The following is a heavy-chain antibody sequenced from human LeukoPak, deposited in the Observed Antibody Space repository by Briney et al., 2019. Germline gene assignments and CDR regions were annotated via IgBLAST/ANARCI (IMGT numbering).Heavy chain of an antibody. Sequence: GGSLRLSCAASGFTLSTYWMNWVRQAPGKGLEWVASIKPDGGAKYYVDSVKGRFTISKDNAKKSLYLQMNSLRVEDTAMYYCGRDPDYWGQGTLVTVSS. CDR3: GRDPDY. J-gene: IGHJ4*02. CDR1: GFTLSTYW. CDR2: IKPDGGAK. V-gene: IGHV3-7*01.